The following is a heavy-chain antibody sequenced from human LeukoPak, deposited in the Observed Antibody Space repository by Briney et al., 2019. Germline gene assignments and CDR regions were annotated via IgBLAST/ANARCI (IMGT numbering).Heavy chain of an antibody. CDR2: ISSGGSTV. J-gene: IGHJ6*03. CDR1: GFTSSNYE. V-gene: IGHV3-48*03. D-gene: IGHD3-22*01. Sequence: GGSLRLSCAASGFTSSNYEMHWVRRAPGKGLKWVSYISSGGSTVYYADSVKGRFTVSRDNAKNSLYLQMSSLRAEDTAVYYCAKDSSSGSRGAWNYYMDVWGKGTTVTVSS. CDR3: AKDSSSGSRGAWNYYMDV.